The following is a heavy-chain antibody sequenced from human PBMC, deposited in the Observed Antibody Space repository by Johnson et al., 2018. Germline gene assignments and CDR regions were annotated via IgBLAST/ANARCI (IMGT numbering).Heavy chain of an antibody. Sequence: QVQLVQSGGGVVQPGRSLRLSCAASGFIFSNYVMYWVRQAPGKGLEWVAVISRDGTHKYYADSVKGRFTFSRDNSKNTLFLQMNSLRAEDTAVYYCAKSKPHDFGDYGASDIWGQGTMVTVSS. CDR1: GFIFSNYV. V-gene: IGHV3-30*18. CDR3: AKSKPHDFGDYGASDI. CDR2: ISRDGTHK. J-gene: IGHJ3*02. D-gene: IGHD4-17*01.